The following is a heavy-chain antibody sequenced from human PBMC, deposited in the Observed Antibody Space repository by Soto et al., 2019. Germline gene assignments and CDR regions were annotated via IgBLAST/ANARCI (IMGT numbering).Heavy chain of an antibody. CDR1: GFTFGNFG. V-gene: IGHV3-30*03. CDR3: ASGCSGVTNCFYFDF. CDR2: ISSDGSRK. Sequence: QVHLVESGGGVVQPGRSLRLSCAASGFTFGNFGIHWVRQAPGKGLEWVADISSDGSRKFYADSVKGRFTISRDNSKNTLYLQMNSLSTEDTAVYFCASGCSGVTNCFYFDFWGQGILVTVSS. D-gene: IGHD7-27*01. J-gene: IGHJ4*02.